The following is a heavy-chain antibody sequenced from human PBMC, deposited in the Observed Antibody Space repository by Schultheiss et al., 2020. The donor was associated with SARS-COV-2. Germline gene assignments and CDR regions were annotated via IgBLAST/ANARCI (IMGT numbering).Heavy chain of an antibody. CDR1: GFTFSSYS. D-gene: IGHD6-6*01. CDR3: ARVRRSIAARPFWFDP. Sequence: GGSLRLSCAASGFTFSSYSINWVRQAPGKGLQWISYISGSSNTIYYSDSVKGRFTISRDNATNSVSLQMNSLRAEDTAVYYCARVRRSIAARPFWFDPWGQGTLVTVSS. V-gene: IGHV3-48*04. CDR2: ISGSSNTI. J-gene: IGHJ5*02.